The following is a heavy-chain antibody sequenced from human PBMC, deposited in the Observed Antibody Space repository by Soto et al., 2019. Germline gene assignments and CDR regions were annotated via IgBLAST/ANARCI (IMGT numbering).Heavy chain of an antibody. CDR2: IGGNGGTT. Sequence: EVQLLESGGGLVQPGGSLRLSCAASGFTFSSYAMSWVRQAPGKGLEWVSTIGGNGGTTFYADAVKGRYTISRDHSKNTMDLQLNSVSAEETAVYYCSKELLNWNFMCILGNWGQGNLVTLS. V-gene: IGHV3-23*01. J-gene: IGHJ4*02. CDR1: GFTFSSYA. CDR3: SKELLNWNFMCILGN. D-gene: IGHD1-7*01.